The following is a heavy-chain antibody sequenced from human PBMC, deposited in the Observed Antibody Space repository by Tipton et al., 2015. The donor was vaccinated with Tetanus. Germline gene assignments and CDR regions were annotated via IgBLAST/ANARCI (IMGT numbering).Heavy chain of an antibody. CDR2: VSYSGRT. J-gene: IGHJ5*02. CDR1: GGSLRSSDYY. Sequence: TLSLTCIVSGGSLRSSDYYGAWVRQSPVKGLEWIGSVSYSGRTYYNPSLKSRVTISIDRSKNQLSLKLTSVTAADTAVYYCARATSTGPAYNWFDPWGQGTLVTVSS. CDR3: ARATSTGPAYNWFDP. D-gene: IGHD2-8*02. V-gene: IGHV4-39*07.